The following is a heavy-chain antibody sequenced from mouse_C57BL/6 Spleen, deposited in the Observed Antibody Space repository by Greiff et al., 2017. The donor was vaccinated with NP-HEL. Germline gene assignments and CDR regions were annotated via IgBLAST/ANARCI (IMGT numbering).Heavy chain of an antibody. V-gene: IGHV5-17*01. CDR1: GFNFSDYG. CDR2: ISSGSGTI. D-gene: IGHD2-1*01. CDR3: ARRDYGNPFAY. J-gene: IGHJ3*01. Sequence: EVQLVESGGGLVKPGGSLKLSCAASGFNFSDYGMHWVRQAPEKGLEWVAYISSGSGTIYYADTVKGRVTISRDNAKNTLFLQMTSLRSEDTAMYYCARRDYGNPFAYWGQGTLVTVSA.